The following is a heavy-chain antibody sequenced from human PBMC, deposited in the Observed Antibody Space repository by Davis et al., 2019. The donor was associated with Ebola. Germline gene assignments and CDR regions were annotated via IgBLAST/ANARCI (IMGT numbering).Heavy chain of an antibody. CDR2: ISSSGSTI. Sequence: PGGSLRLSCAASGFIFSDYYMSWIRQAPGKGLEWVSHISSSGSTIYYGDSVKGRFTISRENAKKSLYLQMNSLRAEDTAVYYCARVGRYFDWFSSYGMDVWGKGTTVTVSS. D-gene: IGHD3-9*01. V-gene: IGHV3-11*01. CDR1: GFIFSDYY. CDR3: ARVGRYFDWFSSYGMDV. J-gene: IGHJ6*04.